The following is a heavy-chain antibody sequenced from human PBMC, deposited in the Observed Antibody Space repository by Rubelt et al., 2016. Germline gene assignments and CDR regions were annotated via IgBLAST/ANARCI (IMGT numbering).Heavy chain of an antibody. J-gene: IGHJ4*02. CDR1: GFTFSSYA. CDR2: MCGSTSST. Sequence: EVQLLESGGGLVQPGESLRLSCAASGFTFSSYAMTWVRQAPGKGLEWVSVMCGSTSSTYYAEPVRGRVPISRDNSKNQLYLQMNSLTVEDTAVYYCAKAPQGGSAYDYWGQGTLVSVSS. CDR3: AKAPQGGSAYDY. V-gene: IGHV3-23*01. D-gene: IGHD6-25*01.